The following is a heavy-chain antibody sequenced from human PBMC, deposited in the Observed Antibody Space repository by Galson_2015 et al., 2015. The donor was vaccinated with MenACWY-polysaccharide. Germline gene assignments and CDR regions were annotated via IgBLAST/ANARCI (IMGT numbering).Heavy chain of an antibody. CDR2: IYYSGST. D-gene: IGHD2-2*01. V-gene: IGHV4-31*03. CDR3: ARGIVPAAYDY. J-gene: IGHJ4*02. Sequence: TLSLTCTVSGGSISSGGYYWSWIRQHPGKGLEWIGYIYYSGSTYYNPSLKSRVTISVDTSKNQFSLKLSSVTAADTAVYYCARGIVPAAYDYWGQGTLVTVSS. CDR1: GGSISSGGYY.